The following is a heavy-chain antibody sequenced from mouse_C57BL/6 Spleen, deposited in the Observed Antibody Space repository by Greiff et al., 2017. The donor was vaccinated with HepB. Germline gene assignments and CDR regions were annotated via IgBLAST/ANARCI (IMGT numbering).Heavy chain of an antibody. CDR3: TSEFITTVEDYFDY. V-gene: IGHV5-9-1*02. CDR2: ISSGGDYI. D-gene: IGHD1-1*01. Sequence: EVKLVESGEGLVKPGGSLKLSCAASGFTFSSYAMSWVRQTPEKRLEWVAYISSGGDYIYYADTVKGRFTISRDNARNTLYLQMSSLKSEDTAMYYCTSEFITTVEDYFDYWGQGTTLTVSS. J-gene: IGHJ2*01. CDR1: GFTFSSYA.